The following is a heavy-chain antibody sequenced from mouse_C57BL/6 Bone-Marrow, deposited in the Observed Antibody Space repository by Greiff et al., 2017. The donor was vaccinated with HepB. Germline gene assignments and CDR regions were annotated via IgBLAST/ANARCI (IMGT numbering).Heavy chain of an antibody. Sequence: QVQLQQSGAELVRPGTSVKLSCKASGYTFTSYWMHWVKQRPGQGLEWIGVIDPSDSYTNYNQKFKGKATLTVDTSSSTAYMQLSSLTSEDSAVYYCARAYDPFFDYWGQGTTLTVSS. CDR2: IDPSDSYT. CDR3: ARAYDPFFDY. CDR1: GYTFTSYW. J-gene: IGHJ2*01. V-gene: IGHV1-59*01. D-gene: IGHD2-3*01.